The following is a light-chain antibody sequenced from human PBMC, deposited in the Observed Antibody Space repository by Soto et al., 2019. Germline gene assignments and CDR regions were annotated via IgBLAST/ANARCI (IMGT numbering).Light chain of an antibody. CDR2: GAS. V-gene: IGKV3-20*01. J-gene: IGKJ5*01. CDR3: QRHGGPPIT. CDR1: QSVSNNY. Sequence: EIVLTQSPGTLSLSPGERAALSFRASQSVSNNYLAWHQQKPGQTPRLLVYGASSRATGIPDRFSGSGSGTDFTLTISRLEPEDLAVYYCQRHGGPPITFGQSTRKEIK.